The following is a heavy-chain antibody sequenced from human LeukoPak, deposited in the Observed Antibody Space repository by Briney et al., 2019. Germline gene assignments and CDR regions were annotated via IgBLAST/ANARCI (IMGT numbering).Heavy chain of an antibody. Sequence: SETLSLTCTVSGGSISSSSYYWGWIRQPPGKGLEWIGSIYYSGSTYYNPSLKSRVTISVDTSKNQFSLKLSYVTAADTAVYYCAILYSSGWYFDYWGQGTLVTVSS. CDR3: AILYSSGWYFDY. J-gene: IGHJ4*02. D-gene: IGHD6-19*01. CDR1: GGSISSSSYY. V-gene: IGHV4-39*01. CDR2: IYYSGST.